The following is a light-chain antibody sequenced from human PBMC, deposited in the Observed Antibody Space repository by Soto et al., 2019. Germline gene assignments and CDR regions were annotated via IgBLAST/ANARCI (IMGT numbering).Light chain of an antibody. Sequence: DIQMTQSPSTLSASVGDRVTITCRASQSISSWLAWYQQKPGKAPKLLIYKASSLESGVPSRISGSGSGTEFTLTISSLQPDDFATYYCQQYDNYSGTFGQGTKVEIK. V-gene: IGKV1-5*03. J-gene: IGKJ1*01. CDR1: QSISSW. CDR2: KAS. CDR3: QQYDNYSGT.